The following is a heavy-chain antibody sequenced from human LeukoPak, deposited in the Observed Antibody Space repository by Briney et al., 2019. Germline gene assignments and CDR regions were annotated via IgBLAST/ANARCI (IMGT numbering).Heavy chain of an antibody. CDR2: IWSDGSDK. CDR1: GFTFSTYG. D-gene: IGHD6-6*01. V-gene: IGHV3-33*06. Sequence: GGSLRLSCAASGFTFSTYGMHWVRQASGKGLEWVALIWSDGSDKYYADSVKGRFTISRDNSKNTLYLQMNSLRVEDTAVYYCAKEGDGAARFAFDIWGQGTMVTVSS. J-gene: IGHJ3*02. CDR3: AKEGDGAARFAFDI.